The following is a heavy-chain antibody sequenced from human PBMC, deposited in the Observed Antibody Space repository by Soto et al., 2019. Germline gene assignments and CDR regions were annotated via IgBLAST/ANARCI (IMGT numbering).Heavy chain of an antibody. CDR3: ARATTYYYGIDV. J-gene: IGHJ6*01. Sequence: ETLYIACTPSAGYMSSYYSSWVRPAAGKGLDWIVYIYYSGSTYYNNSLKGRLTISVDTTKSQYSLQLSSVTAEGTAVYCCARATTYYYGIDVSGHGTTVTVSS. CDR1: AGYMSSYY. D-gene: IGHD1-1*01. CDR2: IYYSGST. V-gene: IGHV4-59*01.